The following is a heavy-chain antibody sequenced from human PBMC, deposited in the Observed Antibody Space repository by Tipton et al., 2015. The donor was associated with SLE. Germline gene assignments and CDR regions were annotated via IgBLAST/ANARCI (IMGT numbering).Heavy chain of an antibody. J-gene: IGHJ6*03. CDR2: IIPIFGTA. CDR1: GGTFSSYA. Sequence: QLVQSGAEVKKPGSSVKVSCKASGGTFSSYAISWVRQAPGQGLEWMGGIIPIFGTANYAQKFQGRVTITADKSTSTAYMELSSLRSEDTAVYYCASQTYYYDSSGYNDWVYYYMDVWGKGTTVTVSS. V-gene: IGHV1-69*06. CDR3: ASQTYYYDSSGYNDWVYYYMDV. D-gene: IGHD3-22*01.